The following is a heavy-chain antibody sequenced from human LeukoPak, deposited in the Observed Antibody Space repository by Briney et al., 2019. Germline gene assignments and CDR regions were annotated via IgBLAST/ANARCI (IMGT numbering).Heavy chain of an antibody. D-gene: IGHD3-9*01. V-gene: IGHV1-2*02. Sequence: EASVKVSCKASGYTFTGSYMHWVRQAPGQGLEWMGWINPNSGGTNYAQKFQGRVTMTRDTSISTAYMELSRLRSDDTAVYYCARRLRYFDWSTEDYYYYMDVWGRGTTVTIS. CDR2: INPNSGGT. CDR1: GYTFTGSY. CDR3: ARRLRYFDWSTEDYYYYMDV. J-gene: IGHJ6*03.